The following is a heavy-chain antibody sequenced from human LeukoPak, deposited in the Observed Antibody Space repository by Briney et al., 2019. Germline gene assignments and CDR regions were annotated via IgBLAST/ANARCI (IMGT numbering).Heavy chain of an antibody. CDR3: ARSYSITIFGVVRYYFDY. J-gene: IGHJ4*02. CDR1: GYTFTGYY. Sequence: GASVKVSCKASGYTFTGYYMHWVRQAPGQGFEWMGWINPNSGGTNYAQKFQGRVTMTRDTSISTAYMELSRLRSDDTAVYYCARSYSITIFGVVRYYFDYWGQGTLVTVSS. D-gene: IGHD3-3*01. CDR2: INPNSGGT. V-gene: IGHV1-2*02.